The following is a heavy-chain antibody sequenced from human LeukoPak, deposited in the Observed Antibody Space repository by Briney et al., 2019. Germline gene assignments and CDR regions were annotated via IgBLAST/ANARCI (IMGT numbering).Heavy chain of an antibody. D-gene: IGHD3-9*01. J-gene: IGHJ4*02. Sequence: QPGGSLRLSCSASGFTFSSYAMHWVRQAPGKGLEYVSAISSNGGSTYYADSVKGRFTISRDNSKNTLYLQMSSLRAEDTAVYYCARSTSSEYDIYHFDYWGQGTLVTVSS. CDR2: ISSNGGST. CDR1: GFTFSSYA. V-gene: IGHV3-64D*09. CDR3: ARSTSSEYDIYHFDY.